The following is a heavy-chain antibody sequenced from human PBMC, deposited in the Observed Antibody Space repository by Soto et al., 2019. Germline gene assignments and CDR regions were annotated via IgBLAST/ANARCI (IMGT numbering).Heavy chain of an antibody. V-gene: IGHV4-31*03. CDR1: GGSISSGGYY. D-gene: IGHD3-22*01. CDR2: IYYSGST. Sequence: SETLSLTCTVSGGSISSGGYYWSWIRQHPGKGLEWIGYIYYSGSTYYNPSLKSRVTISVDTSKNQFSLKLSSVTAADTAVYYCARLGVDYYDSSGYSDYWGQGTLVTVSS. CDR3: ARLGVDYYDSSGYSDY. J-gene: IGHJ4*02.